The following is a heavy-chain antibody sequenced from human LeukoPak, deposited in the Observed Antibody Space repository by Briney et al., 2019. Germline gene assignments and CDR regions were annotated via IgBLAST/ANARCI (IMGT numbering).Heavy chain of an antibody. J-gene: IGHJ6*04. CDR2: IKKDGSGI. CDR3: AGGNAMDV. Sequence: GGSLRLSCVVSGFPFSNSWMYWVRQAPGKGLEGVANIKKDGSGISYVDSVKGRFIISRDNTRNSLYLQMNSLTVEDTAVYLCAGGNAMDVWGKGTAVTVSS. V-gene: IGHV3-7*03. CDR1: GFPFSNSW.